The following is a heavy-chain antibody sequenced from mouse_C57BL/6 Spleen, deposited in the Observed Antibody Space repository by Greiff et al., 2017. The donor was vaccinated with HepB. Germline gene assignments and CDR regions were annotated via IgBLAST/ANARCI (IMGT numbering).Heavy chain of an antibody. D-gene: IGHD1-1*01. Sequence: VQLQQSGAELVKPGASVKLSCTASGFNIKDYYMHWVKQRTEQGLEWIGRIDPEDGDTKYAPKFPGKATITADKSSNTAYLQLSSLTSEDAAVYYCVPLVYYGSSSYAMDYWGQGTSVTVSS. V-gene: IGHV14-2*01. CDR3: VPLVYYGSSSYAMDY. CDR2: IDPEDGDT. J-gene: IGHJ4*01. CDR1: GFNIKDYY.